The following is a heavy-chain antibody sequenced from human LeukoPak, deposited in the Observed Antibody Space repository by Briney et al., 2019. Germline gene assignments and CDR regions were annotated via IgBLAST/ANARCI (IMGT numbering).Heavy chain of an antibody. CDR3: ARGGDSNYARGAFDI. CDR1: GFTFSSYA. J-gene: IGHJ3*02. CDR2: ISYDGSNK. D-gene: IGHD4-11*01. V-gene: IGHV3-30-3*01. Sequence: GGSLGLSCAATGFTFSSYAMHWVRQAPGKGLEWVAVISYDGSNKYYADSVKGRFTISRDNSKNTLYLQMNSLRAEDTAVYYCARGGDSNYARGAFDIWGQGTMVTVSS.